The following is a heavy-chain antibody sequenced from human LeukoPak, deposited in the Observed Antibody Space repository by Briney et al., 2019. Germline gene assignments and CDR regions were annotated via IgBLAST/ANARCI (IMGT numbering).Heavy chain of an antibody. Sequence: GGSLELSSPPSEFTFSIYPISWSRKAQARGLSWVSSLRGDGDTFYADSVKGRFTLSRDESRNTVYLQMNNLRVEDTAVYFCAKASWVSSADAVLWGQGTLVTVSS. CDR3: AKASWVSSADAVL. CDR1: EFTFSIYP. J-gene: IGHJ4*02. CDR2: LRGDGDT. V-gene: IGHV3-23*01. D-gene: IGHD3-3*02.